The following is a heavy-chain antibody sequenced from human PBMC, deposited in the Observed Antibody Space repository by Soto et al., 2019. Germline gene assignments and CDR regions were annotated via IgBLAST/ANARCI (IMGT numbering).Heavy chain of an antibody. D-gene: IGHD6-19*01. CDR1: GFTFSSYA. J-gene: IGHJ4*02. Sequence: QVQLVESGGGVVQPGRSLRLSCAASGFTFSSYAMHWVRQAPGKGLEWVAVISYDGSNKYYADSVKGRFTISRDNSKNTLYLQMNSLRAEDTAVYYCARVRYSSGSIHFDYWGQGTLVTVSS. CDR2: ISYDGSNK. CDR3: ARVRYSSGSIHFDY. V-gene: IGHV3-30-3*01.